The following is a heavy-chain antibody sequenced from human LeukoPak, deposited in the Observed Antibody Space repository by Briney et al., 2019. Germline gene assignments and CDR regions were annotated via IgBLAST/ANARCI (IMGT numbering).Heavy chain of an antibody. Sequence: GGSLRLSCAASGFTFKSFDMHWVRQAPGKGLEWVSAISGSGGSTYYADSVKGRFTISRDNSKNTLYLQMNSLRAEDTAVYYCAKGTTFGELDGGYFDYWGQGTLVTVSS. V-gene: IGHV3-23*01. CDR2: ISGSGGST. CDR3: AKGTTFGELDGGYFDY. D-gene: IGHD3-10*01. J-gene: IGHJ4*02. CDR1: GFTFKSFD.